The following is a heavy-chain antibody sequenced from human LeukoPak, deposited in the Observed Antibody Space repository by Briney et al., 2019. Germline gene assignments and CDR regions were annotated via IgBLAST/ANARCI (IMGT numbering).Heavy chain of an antibody. CDR1: GFSFSSYT. CDR2: ISSHGGST. V-gene: IGHV3-64D*09. CDR3: AIAASGTLADY. J-gene: IGHJ4*02. Sequence: SGGSLRLSCAASGFSFSSYTMNWVRQAPGKGLEYVSAISSHGGSTYYADSVKGRFIISRDNSKDTLYLQMSSLRAEDTAVYYCAIAASGTLADYWGQGTLVTVSS. D-gene: IGHD6-13*01.